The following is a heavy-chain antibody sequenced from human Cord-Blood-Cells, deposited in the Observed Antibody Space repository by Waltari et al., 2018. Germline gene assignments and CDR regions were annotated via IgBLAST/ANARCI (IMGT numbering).Heavy chain of an antibody. CDR3: ARGGDIVVVPAAIAYFQH. V-gene: IGHV4-34*01. CDR2: INHSGST. D-gene: IGHD2-2*02. CDR1: GGSFSGYY. Sequence: QVQLQQWGAGLLTPSETLSLTCAGYGGSFSGYYWRWIRQPPGKGLEWIGEINHSGSTNYNPSLKSRVTISVDTSKNQFSLKLSSVTAADTAVYYCARGGDIVVVPAAIAYFQHWGQGTLVTVSS. J-gene: IGHJ1*01.